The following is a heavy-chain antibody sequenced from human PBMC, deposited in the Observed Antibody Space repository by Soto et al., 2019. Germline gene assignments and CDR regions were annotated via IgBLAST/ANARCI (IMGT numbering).Heavy chain of an antibody. CDR3: ARDRVQWLLDY. CDR1: GFTFSSYS. V-gene: IGHV3-21*01. CDR2: ISSSSSYI. Sequence: XGSLRLSCAAAGFTFSSYSMNWVRQAPGKGLEWVSSISSSSSYIYYADSVKGRFTISRDNAKNSLYLQMNSLRAEDTAVYYCARDRVQWLLDYWGQGNLVTVSS. D-gene: IGHD6-19*01. J-gene: IGHJ4*02.